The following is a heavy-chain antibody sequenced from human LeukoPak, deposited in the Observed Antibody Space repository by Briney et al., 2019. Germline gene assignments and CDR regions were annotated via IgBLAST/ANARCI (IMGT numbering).Heavy chain of an antibody. D-gene: IGHD7-27*01. CDR3: ASQELGIGLGNFDY. V-gene: IGHV4-38-2*01. J-gene: IGHJ4*02. CDR2: IYHSGST. CDR1: GYSISSGYY. Sequence: PSETLSLTCAVSGYSISSGYYWGWIRQPPGKGLEWIGSIYHSGSTYYNPSLKSRVTISVDTSKNQFSLKLSSVTAADTAVYSCASQELGIGLGNFDYWGQGTLVTVS.